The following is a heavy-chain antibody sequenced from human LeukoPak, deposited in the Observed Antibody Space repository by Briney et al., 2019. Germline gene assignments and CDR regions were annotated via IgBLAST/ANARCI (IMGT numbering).Heavy chain of an antibody. CDR3: AKGLRGNYDH. V-gene: IGHV3-23*01. CDR1: GFTFNNYA. CDR2: ITDNGINT. D-gene: IGHD1-26*01. Sequence: QPGGSLRLSCAASGFTFNNYAMAWVRQAPEKGLEWVSSITDNGINTYYVDSVKGRFTISRDNSKNTLYLQMNSLRAEDTAVYYCAKGLRGNYDHWGQGTLVTVSS. J-gene: IGHJ5*02.